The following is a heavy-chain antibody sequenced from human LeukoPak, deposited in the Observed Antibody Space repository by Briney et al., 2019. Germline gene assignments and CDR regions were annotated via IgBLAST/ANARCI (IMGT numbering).Heavy chain of an antibody. Sequence: SETLSLTCTVSGGSISSYDWSWIRQPPGKGLEWVGYIYYGGSTNYNPSLKSRVTISVDTSKNQFSLKLSSVTAADTAVYYCARVDYDILTGYHPDYWGQGTLVTVSS. D-gene: IGHD3-9*01. CDR1: GGSISSYD. CDR2: IYYGGST. CDR3: ARVDYDILTGYHPDY. J-gene: IGHJ4*02. V-gene: IGHV4-59*01.